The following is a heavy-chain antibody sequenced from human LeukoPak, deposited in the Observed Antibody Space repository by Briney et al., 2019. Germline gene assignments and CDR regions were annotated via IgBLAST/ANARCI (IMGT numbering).Heavy chain of an antibody. J-gene: IGHJ4*02. D-gene: IGHD4-17*01. CDR2: INHSGCT. CDR1: GGSFSGYY. V-gene: IGHV4-34*01. Sequence: SETLSLTCAVYGGSFSGYYWSWIRQPPGKGLEWIGEINHSGCTNYNPSLKSRVTISVDTSKNQFSLKLSSVTAADTAVYYCASGPPATSHFDYWGQGTLVTVSS. CDR3: ASGPPATSHFDY.